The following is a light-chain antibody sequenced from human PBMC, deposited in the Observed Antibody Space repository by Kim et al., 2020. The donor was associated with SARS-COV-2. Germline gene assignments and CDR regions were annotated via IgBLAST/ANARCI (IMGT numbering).Light chain of an antibody. CDR2: AAS. V-gene: IGKV1-6*01. Sequence: AIQMTQSPSFLSASVGDTVSITCRASQGIRTDLGWYQQQPGKAPKFLIYAASKLQSGVPLRFSGSGGGTDFTLTINNLQPEDSATYYCLHDYNYPLTFGGGTKVDIK. CDR1: QGIRTD. CDR3: LHDYNYPLT. J-gene: IGKJ4*01.